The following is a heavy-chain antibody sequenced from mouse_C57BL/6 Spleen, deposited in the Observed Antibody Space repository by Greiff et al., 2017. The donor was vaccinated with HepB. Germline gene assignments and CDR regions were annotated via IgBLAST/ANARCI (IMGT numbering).Heavy chain of an antibody. CDR3: ASLYYTFDY. D-gene: IGHD2-1*01. CDR1: GFSLTSYG. Sequence: QVQLQQSGPGLVQPSQSLSITCTVSGFSLTSYGVHWVRQSPGKGLEWLGVIWRGGSTDYNAAFISRLSISKDNSKSQVFFKMHSLQADDTAIYYCASLYYTFDYWGQGTTLTVSS. CDR2: IWRGGST. V-gene: IGHV2-2*01. J-gene: IGHJ2*01.